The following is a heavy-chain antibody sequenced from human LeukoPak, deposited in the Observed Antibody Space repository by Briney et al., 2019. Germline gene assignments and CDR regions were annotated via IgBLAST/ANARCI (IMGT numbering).Heavy chain of an antibody. CDR1: GYSISSGYY. Sequence: SETLSLTCAVSGYSISSGYYWGWIRQPPGKGLDWIGSIYHSGSTYYNPSLKSRVTISVDTSKNQFSLKLSSVTAADTAVYYCARLPYCSGGSCYSAGDYWGQGTLITVSS. CDR2: IYHSGST. D-gene: IGHD2-15*01. J-gene: IGHJ4*02. V-gene: IGHV4-38-2*01. CDR3: ARLPYCSGGSCYSAGDY.